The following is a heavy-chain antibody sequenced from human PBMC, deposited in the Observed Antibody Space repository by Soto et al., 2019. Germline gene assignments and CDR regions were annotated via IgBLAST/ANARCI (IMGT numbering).Heavy chain of an antibody. Sequence: PGGSLRLSCAASGFTFSSFSMRWVRQAPGKGLEWVSAIGSAGDTYYADSVKGRFTISRDNSKSTLSLQRNSLRAEDTAVYHRAKKVVTAPSGGFDYWGQGALVTVSS. D-gene: IGHD2-15*01. CDR1: GFTFSSFS. CDR2: IGSAGDT. J-gene: IGHJ4*02. V-gene: IGHV3-23*01. CDR3: AKKVVTAPSGGFDY.